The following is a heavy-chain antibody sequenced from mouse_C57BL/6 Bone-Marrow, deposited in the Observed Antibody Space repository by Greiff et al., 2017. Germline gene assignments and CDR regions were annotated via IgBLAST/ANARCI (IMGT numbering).Heavy chain of an antibody. CDR1: GYAFSSSW. CDR3: ARWDGSRYYLDY. V-gene: IGHV1-82*01. D-gene: IGHD1-1*01. Sequence: VQLQESGPELVKPGASVKISCKASGYAFSSSWMNWVKQRPGKGLEWIGRIYPGDGDTNYNGKFKGKATLTADKSSSTAYMQLSSLASEDSAVYCCARWDGSRYYLDYWGQGTTLTVSS. J-gene: IGHJ2*01. CDR2: IYPGDGDT.